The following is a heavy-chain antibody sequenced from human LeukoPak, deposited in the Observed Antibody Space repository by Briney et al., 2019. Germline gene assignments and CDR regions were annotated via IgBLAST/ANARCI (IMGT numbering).Heavy chain of an antibody. Sequence: GGSLRLSCAASGFTVSDNYMSWVRQAPGKGLEWVSVIYSGGTKYSADSVKGRFTISRDNSKNTLYLQMNSLRAEDTAVYYCARHDSWAGWFDPWGQGTLVTVSS. CDR2: IYSGGTK. J-gene: IGHJ5*02. CDR1: GFTVSDNY. CDR3: ARHDSWAGWFDP. V-gene: IGHV3-53*01. D-gene: IGHD3-22*01.